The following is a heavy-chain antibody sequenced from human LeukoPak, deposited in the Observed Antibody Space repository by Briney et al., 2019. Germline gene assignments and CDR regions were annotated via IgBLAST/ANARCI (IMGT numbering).Heavy chain of an antibody. J-gene: IGHJ4*02. D-gene: IGHD6-13*01. CDR1: GFTFSSYA. V-gene: IGHV3-23*01. CDR2: ISGSGGST. Sequence: PGGSLKLSCAASGFTFSSYAMSWVRQAPGKGLEWVSAISGSGGSTYYADSVKGRFTISRDNSKNTLYLQMNSLRAEDTAVHYCAKGSSWFTSDFDYWGQGTLVTVSS. CDR3: AKGSSWFTSDFDY.